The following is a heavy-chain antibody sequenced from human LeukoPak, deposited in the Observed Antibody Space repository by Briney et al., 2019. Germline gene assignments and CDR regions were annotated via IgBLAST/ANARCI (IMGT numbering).Heavy chain of an antibody. CDR3: ARLWGDCGGDCYSHDY. Sequence: PGGSLRLSCAASGFXFSGSVMHWVRQASGKGLEWVGRIRSKANSYATAYAASAKGRFTISRDDSKNTAYLQMNSLKTEDTAVYYCARLWGDCGGDCYSHDYWGQGTLVTVSS. CDR2: IRSKANSYAT. J-gene: IGHJ4*02. V-gene: IGHV3-73*01. CDR1: GFXFSGSV. D-gene: IGHD2-21*02.